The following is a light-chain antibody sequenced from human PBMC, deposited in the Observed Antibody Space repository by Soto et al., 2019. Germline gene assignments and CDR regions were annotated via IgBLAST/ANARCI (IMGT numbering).Light chain of an antibody. CDR2: EVS. CDR3: SSFTSISTVV. V-gene: IGLV2-14*01. Sequence: QSVLTQPASVSGSPGQSITISCTGTSSDVGGYNYVSWYQQHPGKAPKLIIYEVSNRPSGVSNRFSGSKSGNTASLIISGLQAEDETDYYCSSFTSISTVVFGGGTKVTVL. CDR1: SSDVGGYNY. J-gene: IGLJ3*02.